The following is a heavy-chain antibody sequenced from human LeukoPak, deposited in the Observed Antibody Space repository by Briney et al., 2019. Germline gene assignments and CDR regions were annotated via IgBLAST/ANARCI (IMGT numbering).Heavy chain of an antibody. J-gene: IGHJ4*02. Sequence: GGSLRLSCAASGFTFSSYSMNWVRQAPGKGLEWVSYISSSSSTIYYADSVKGRFTISRDNAKNSLYLQMNSLRAEDTAVYYCARDLLSVPVVTSNIGYWGQGTLVTVSS. CDR3: ARDLLSVPVVTSNIGY. CDR2: ISSSSSTI. D-gene: IGHD3-22*01. CDR1: GFTFSSYS. V-gene: IGHV3-48*04.